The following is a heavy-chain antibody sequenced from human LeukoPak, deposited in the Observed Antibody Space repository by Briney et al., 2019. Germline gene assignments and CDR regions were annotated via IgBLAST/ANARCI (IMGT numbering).Heavy chain of an antibody. J-gene: IGHJ6*02. CDR1: GYTFTSYD. V-gene: IGHV1-8*01. CDR2: MNPNSGNT. Sequence: ASVKVSCKASGYTFTSYDINWVRQATGQGLEWMGWMNPNSGNTGYTQKFQGRVTMTRNTSISTAYMELSSLRSEDTAVYYCARGNYYGSGSYYSPHYYYYYGMDVWGQGTTVTVSS. D-gene: IGHD3-10*01. CDR3: ARGNYYGSGSYYSPHYYYYYGMDV.